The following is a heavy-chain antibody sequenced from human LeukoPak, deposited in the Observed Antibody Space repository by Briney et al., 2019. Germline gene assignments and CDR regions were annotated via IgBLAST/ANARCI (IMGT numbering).Heavy chain of an antibody. CDR2: IQAYNGNT. Sequence: ASLKISCKASGDTFTSCGISWGRHAPGERGEWMGWIQAYNGNTNYGPKLQGRVTMTTDTSTSTAYLELRSLRSDDTAVYYCARTSRGYGMDVWGQGTTVTVSS. V-gene: IGHV1-18*01. CDR1: GDTFTSCG. CDR3: ARTSRGYGMDV. J-gene: IGHJ6*02. D-gene: IGHD3-10*01.